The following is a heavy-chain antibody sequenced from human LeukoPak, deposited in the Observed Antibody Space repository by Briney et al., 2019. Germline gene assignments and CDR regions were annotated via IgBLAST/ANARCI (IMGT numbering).Heavy chain of an antibody. CDR3: ARCGPYDFWTTGAFDI. CDR1: GCSISSGYY. J-gene: IGHJ3*02. V-gene: IGHV4-38-2*02. D-gene: IGHD3-3*01. CDR2: IYHSGST. Sequence: PSETLSLTCTVSGCSISSGYYWGWIRQPPGKGLEWIGSIYHSGSTYYNPSLKSRVTISVDTSKNQFSLKLSSVTAADTAVYYCARCGPYDFWTTGAFDIWGQGTMVTVSS.